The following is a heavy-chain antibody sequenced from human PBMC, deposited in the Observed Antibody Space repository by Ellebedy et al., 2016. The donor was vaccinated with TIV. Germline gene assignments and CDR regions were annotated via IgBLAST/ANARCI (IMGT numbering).Heavy chain of an antibody. CDR1: GFTFSSYW. Sequence: GESLKISCAASGFTFSSYWMTWVRQAPGKGLEWVANIKQDGSGTYYVDSVKGRFTISRDNAKNSLYLQMNSLRAEDTAVYYCARNYGDYVENFDYWGQGTLVTVSS. J-gene: IGHJ4*02. V-gene: IGHV3-7*01. CDR3: ARNYGDYVENFDY. CDR2: IKQDGSGT. D-gene: IGHD4-17*01.